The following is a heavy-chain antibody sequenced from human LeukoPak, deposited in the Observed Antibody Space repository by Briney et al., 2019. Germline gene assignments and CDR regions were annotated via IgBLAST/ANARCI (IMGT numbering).Heavy chain of an antibody. CDR2: IIPIFGTA. CDR1: GGTFSSYA. V-gene: IGHV1-69*01. D-gene: IGHD3-22*01. Sequence: SVKVSCKASGGTFSSYAISWVRQAPGQGLEWMGGIIPIFGTANYAQKFQGRVTITADESTSTAYMELSSLRSEDTAVYYCARVGVRGYYDSSGPDGYWGQGTLVTVSS. CDR3: ARVGVRGYYDSSGPDGY. J-gene: IGHJ4*02.